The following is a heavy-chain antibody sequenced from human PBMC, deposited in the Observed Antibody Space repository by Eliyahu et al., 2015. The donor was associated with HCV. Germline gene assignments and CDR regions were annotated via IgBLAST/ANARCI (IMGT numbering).Heavy chain of an antibody. CDR3: AREGYDFWSGVEAPAGMDV. D-gene: IGHD3-3*01. CDR2: ISSSSSYI. J-gene: IGHJ6*02. Sequence: EVQLVESGGGLVKPGGSLRLSXXASGFXFSSYSMNWVRQAPGKGLGWVSSISSSSSYIYYADSVKGRFTISRDNAKNSLYLQMNSLRAEDTAVYYCAREGYDFWSGVEAPAGMDVWGQGTTVTVSS. CDR1: GFXFSSYS. V-gene: IGHV3-21*01.